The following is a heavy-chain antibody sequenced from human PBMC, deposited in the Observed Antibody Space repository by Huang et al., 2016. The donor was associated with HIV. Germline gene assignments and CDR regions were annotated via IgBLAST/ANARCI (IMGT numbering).Heavy chain of an antibody. J-gene: IGHJ4*02. V-gene: IGHV3-30*18. Sequence: QVHLVESGGGVVQPGGSLRLSCAASGFKLSGFGMHWVRQAPGKGLEWVAVISYDGGSQFYTDSVKGRFTISRDNSDNTLSLQMKGLRPDDTAVYYCAKESRWFSDFDHWGQGVLVSVSS. D-gene: IGHD2-15*01. CDR1: GFKLSGFG. CDR2: ISYDGGSQ. CDR3: AKESRWFSDFDH.